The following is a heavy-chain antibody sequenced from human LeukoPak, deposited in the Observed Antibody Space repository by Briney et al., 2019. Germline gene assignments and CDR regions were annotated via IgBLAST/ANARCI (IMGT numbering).Heavy chain of an antibody. CDR1: GYTLTGFY. CDR2: INPNTGGT. CDR3: ARDRAGGGFDP. D-gene: IGHD3-16*01. Sequence: GASVKVSCRASGYTLTGFYMHWVRQAPGPGPEWMGWINPNTGGTIYAQKFQGRVTMTRDTSISTAYMELTRLTSDDTAVYYCARDRAGGGFDPWGQGTLVTVSS. V-gene: IGHV1-2*02. J-gene: IGHJ5*02.